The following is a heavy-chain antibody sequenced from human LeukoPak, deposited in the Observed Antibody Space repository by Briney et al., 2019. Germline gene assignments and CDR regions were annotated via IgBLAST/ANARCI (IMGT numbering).Heavy chain of an antibody. Sequence: SETLSLTCTVSGGSISSYYWSWIRQPPGKGLEWIGEINHSGSTNYNPSLKSRVTISVDTSKNQFSLKLSSVTAADTAVYFCARGPYSYDSSGAFDVWGQGTMVTVSS. J-gene: IGHJ3*01. D-gene: IGHD3-22*01. CDR2: INHSGST. CDR3: ARGPYSYDSSGAFDV. CDR1: GGSISSYY. V-gene: IGHV4-59*08.